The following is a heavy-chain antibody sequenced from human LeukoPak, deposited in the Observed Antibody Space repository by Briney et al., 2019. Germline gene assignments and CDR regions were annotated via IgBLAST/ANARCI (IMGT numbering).Heavy chain of an antibody. CDR2: IYYSGST. Sequence: SETLSLTCTVSGGSIRSYYWSWIRQPPGKGLEWIGYIYYSGSTNYNPSLKSRVTISVDTSKNQFSLKLSSVTAADTAVYYCARGRPEYRYYFDYWGQGTLVTVSS. CDR3: ARGRPEYRYYFDY. D-gene: IGHD6-6*01. V-gene: IGHV4-59*01. CDR1: GGSIRSYY. J-gene: IGHJ4*02.